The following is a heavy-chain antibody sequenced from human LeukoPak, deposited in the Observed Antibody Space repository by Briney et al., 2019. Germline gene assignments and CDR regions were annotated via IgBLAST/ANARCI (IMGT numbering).Heavy chain of an antibody. D-gene: IGHD6-13*01. J-gene: IGHJ5*01. CDR2: IYPGDSDT. CDR1: GYNFPNNW. Sequence: RGESLKISCQGSGYNFPNNWIGWVRQMPGKGLEWMGIIYPGDSDTRYSPSFQGQVTISADRSTNTVYLQWSSLKASDTAIYYCATEAAVGSPWFGSWGQGTLVTVSS. CDR3: ATEAAVGSPWFGS. V-gene: IGHV5-51*01.